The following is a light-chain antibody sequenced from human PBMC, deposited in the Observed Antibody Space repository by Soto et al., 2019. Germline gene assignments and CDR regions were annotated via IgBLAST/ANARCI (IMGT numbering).Light chain of an antibody. V-gene: IGLV1-47*01. J-gene: IGLJ3*02. CDR2: KNY. Sequence: QSVLTQPPSASGTPGQRVTISCSGSSSNIGSDYVYWFQQLPGTAPNPLIYKNYQRPSGVPDRFSGSKSGTSASLAISGLRSEDEADYWCAVWDASLSTWVFGGGTKLTVL. CDR3: AVWDASLSTWV. CDR1: SSNIGSDY.